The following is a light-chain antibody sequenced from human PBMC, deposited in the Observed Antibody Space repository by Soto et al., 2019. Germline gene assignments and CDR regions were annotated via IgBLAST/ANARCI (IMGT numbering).Light chain of an antibody. V-gene: IGKV1-39*01. CDR2: ATS. CDR1: QSISGY. CDR3: QQSYSTPSIT. J-gene: IGKJ5*01. Sequence: DIHMTQSPSSLAASVGDRVTITCRASQSISGYLNWYQQKPGKAPRLLIYATSNLQSGVPSRFSGSGSGTDFTLTISSLRPEDFATYYCQQSYSTPSITFGQGTRLETK.